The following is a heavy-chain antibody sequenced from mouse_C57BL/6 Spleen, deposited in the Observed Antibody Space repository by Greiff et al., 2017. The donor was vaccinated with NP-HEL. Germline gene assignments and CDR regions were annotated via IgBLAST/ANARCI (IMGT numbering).Heavy chain of an antibody. CDR2: ISDGGSYT. V-gene: IGHV5-4*01. J-gene: IGHJ3*01. D-gene: IGHD2-5*01. CDR1: GFTFSSYA. CDR3: ARGPLYSNPFAY. Sequence: EVQRVESGGGLVKPGGSLKLSCAASGFTFSSYAMSWVRQTPEKRLEWVATISDGGSYTYYPDNVKGRFTISRDNAKNNLYLQMSHRKSEDTAMYYCARGPLYSNPFAYWGQGTLVTVSA.